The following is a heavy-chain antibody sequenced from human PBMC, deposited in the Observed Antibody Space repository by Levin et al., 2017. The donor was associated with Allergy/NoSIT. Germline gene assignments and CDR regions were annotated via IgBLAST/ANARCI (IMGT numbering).Heavy chain of an antibody. Sequence: SGPTLVKPTQTLTLTCTFSGFSLSTSGMCVSWIRQPPGKALEWLARIDWDDDKYYSTSLKTRLTISKDTSKNQVVLTMTNMDPVDTATYYCARDLYYYGSGSGNAFDIWGQGTMVTVSS. D-gene: IGHD3-10*01. CDR2: IDWDDDK. J-gene: IGHJ3*02. V-gene: IGHV2-70*11. CDR1: GFSLSTSGMC. CDR3: ARDLYYYGSGSGNAFDI.